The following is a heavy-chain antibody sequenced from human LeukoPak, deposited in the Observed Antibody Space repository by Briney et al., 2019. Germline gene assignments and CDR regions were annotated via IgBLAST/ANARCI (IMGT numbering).Heavy chain of an antibody. CDR3: ARFSDGCSLGGYYFDY. CDR2: IYRSGNT. J-gene: IGHJ4*02. Sequence: SETLSLTCAVSGYSISSGYYWGWIRQPPGKGLEWIGAIYRSGNTYYNPSLKSRVTISVDTSKNQFSLKLSSVTAADTAAYYCARFSDGCSLGGYYFDYWGQGTLVTVSS. CDR1: GYSISSGYY. V-gene: IGHV4-38-2*01. D-gene: IGHD5-24*01.